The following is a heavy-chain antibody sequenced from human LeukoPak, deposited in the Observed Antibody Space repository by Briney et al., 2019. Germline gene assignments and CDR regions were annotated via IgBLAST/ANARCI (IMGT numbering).Heavy chain of an antibody. J-gene: IGHJ4*02. Sequence: PGGSLRLSCAASGFTFSSYAMSWVRQAPGKGLEWVSAISGSGGSTYYADSVKGRFTISRDNSKNTLYLQMNSLRAEDTAVYYCARVGSGWYWGYFDYWGQGTLVTVSS. CDR1: GFTFSSYA. CDR3: ARVGSGWYWGYFDY. D-gene: IGHD6-19*01. CDR2: ISGSGGST. V-gene: IGHV3-23*01.